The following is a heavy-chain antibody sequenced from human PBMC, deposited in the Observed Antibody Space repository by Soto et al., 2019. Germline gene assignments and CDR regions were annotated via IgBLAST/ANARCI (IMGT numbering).Heavy chain of an antibody. Sequence: PGASLKISCKGSGYSFTSYWIGWVRQMPGKGLEWMGIIYPGDSDTRYSPSFQGQVTISADKSISTAYLQWSSLKASDTAMYYCARHRPQRFRSQRKYYYSYSYMAVGGKGTRVPVSS. CDR3: ARHRPQRFRSQRKYYYSYSYMAV. V-gene: IGHV5-51*01. J-gene: IGHJ6*03. CDR1: GYSFTSYW. D-gene: IGHD3-16*01. CDR2: IYPGDSDT.